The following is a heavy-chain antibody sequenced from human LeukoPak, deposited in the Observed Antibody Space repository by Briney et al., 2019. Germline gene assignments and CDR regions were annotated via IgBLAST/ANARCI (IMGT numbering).Heavy chain of an antibody. CDR2: INHSGST. Sequence: PSETLSLTCAVYGGSFSGYYWSWIRQPPGKGLEWIGEINHSGSTNYNPSLKSRVTISVDTSKNQFSLKLSSVTAADTAVYYCAKKKGEQQLKNNWFDPWGQGTLVTVSS. CDR3: AKKKGEQQLKNNWFDP. J-gene: IGHJ5*02. D-gene: IGHD6-13*01. V-gene: IGHV4-34*01. CDR1: GGSFSGYY.